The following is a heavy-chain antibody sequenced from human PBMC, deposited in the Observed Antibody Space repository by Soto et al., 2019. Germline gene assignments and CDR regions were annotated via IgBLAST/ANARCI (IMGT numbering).Heavy chain of an antibody. D-gene: IGHD2-2*02. CDR3: ARDRLDVVVPAAILAY. CDR2: ISCDGSNK. CDR1: GFTFSSYA. Sequence: ESGGGVVQPGRSLRLSCAASGFTFSSYAMHWVRQAPGKGLEWVAVISCDGSNKYYADSVKGRFTISRDNSKNTLYLQMNSLRVEDTAPYYCARDRLDVVVPAAILAYWGQGTLVTVSS. V-gene: IGHV3-30-3*01. J-gene: IGHJ4*02.